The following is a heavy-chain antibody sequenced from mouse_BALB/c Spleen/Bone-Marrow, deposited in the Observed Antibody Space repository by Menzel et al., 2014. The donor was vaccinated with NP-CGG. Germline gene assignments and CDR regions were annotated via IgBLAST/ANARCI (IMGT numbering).Heavy chain of an antibody. CDR3: ASLTGTLDY. J-gene: IGHJ2*01. Sequence: VQLQQSGAELVKPGASVKLSCTASGFNIKDTYIHWVKQRPEQGLEWIGRIDPANEHTKYDPNFQGKATITADTSSNTAYLQLSSLTSEDTAVYYCASLTGTLDYWGQGSTLTVSS. D-gene: IGHD4-1*01. CDR2: IDPANEHT. V-gene: IGHV14-3*02. CDR1: GFNIKDTY.